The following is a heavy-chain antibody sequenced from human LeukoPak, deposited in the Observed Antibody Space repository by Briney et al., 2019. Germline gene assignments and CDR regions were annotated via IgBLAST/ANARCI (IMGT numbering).Heavy chain of an antibody. J-gene: IGHJ4*02. Sequence: PSETLSLTCAVYSRSFSGYYWSWVRLTPGKGLECIGEIKDGGITNYNPSLRSRVTISQDTSNDQMSLNLHSATAAETAVYNCVRGFSVVVGDHWGQGTLVTVSS. V-gene: IGHV4-34*01. D-gene: IGHD2-21*01. CDR3: VRGFSVVVGDH. CDR2: IKDGGIT. CDR1: SRSFSGYY.